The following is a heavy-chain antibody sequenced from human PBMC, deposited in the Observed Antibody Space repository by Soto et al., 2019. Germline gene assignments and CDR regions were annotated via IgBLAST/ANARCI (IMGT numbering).Heavy chain of an antibody. CDR1: GVSVSSTCYY. CDR2: IYYAGGS. V-gene: IGHV4-39*01. Sequence: PSETLSLTCTVSGVSVSSTCYYWDWIRQPPGTGRELIENIYYAGGSSFSRTLKGRVAISVGTFKNQVSLKLSSVTGADAAVYYCARQHNECSSSLLHFDYWG. D-gene: IGHD6-13*01. CDR3: ARQHNECSSSLLHFDY. J-gene: IGHJ4*01.